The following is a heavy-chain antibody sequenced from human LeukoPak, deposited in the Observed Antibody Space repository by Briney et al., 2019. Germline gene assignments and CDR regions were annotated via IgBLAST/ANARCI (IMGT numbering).Heavy chain of an antibody. CDR2: ITFSGSST. D-gene: IGHD3-16*01. CDR3: AKDRDVWGSLLDY. V-gene: IGHV3-23*01. CDR1: GFTFSSHA. Sequence: GGSLRLSCVASGFTFSSHAMSWVRQAPGMGPEWVSAITFSGSSTNHADSVKGRFTISRDNSKNTLYLQMNSLRAEDTAVYYCAKDRDVWGSLLDYWGQGTLVTVSS. J-gene: IGHJ4*02.